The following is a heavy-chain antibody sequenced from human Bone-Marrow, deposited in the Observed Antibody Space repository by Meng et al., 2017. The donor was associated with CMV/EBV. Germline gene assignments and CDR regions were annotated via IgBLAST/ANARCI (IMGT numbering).Heavy chain of an antibody. V-gene: IGHV1-46*01. CDR2: IDPGGTT. CDR1: GYTFTNYD. J-gene: IGHJ4*02. CDR3: ARGLNPRYCSSTSCSSFDY. D-gene: IGHD2-2*01. Sequence: ASVKVSCKASGYTFTNYDINWVRQATGQGLEWMGIIDPGGTTAYAQNFQGRVTMTRDTSTSTVYMELSSLRSEDTAVYYCARGLNPRYCSSTSCSSFDYWGQGTLVTVPS.